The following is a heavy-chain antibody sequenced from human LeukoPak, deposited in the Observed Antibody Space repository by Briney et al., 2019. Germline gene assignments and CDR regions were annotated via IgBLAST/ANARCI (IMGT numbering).Heavy chain of an antibody. Sequence: SETLSLTCTVSGYSISSGYYWGWIRPPPGKGLEWIGSIYHSGSTYYNPSLKSRVTISVDTSKNQFSLKLSSVTAADTAVYYCASGGHYARFDPWGQGTLVTVSS. CDR3: ASGGHYARFDP. CDR1: GYSISSGYY. CDR2: IYHSGST. J-gene: IGHJ5*02. V-gene: IGHV4-38-2*02. D-gene: IGHD4-17*01.